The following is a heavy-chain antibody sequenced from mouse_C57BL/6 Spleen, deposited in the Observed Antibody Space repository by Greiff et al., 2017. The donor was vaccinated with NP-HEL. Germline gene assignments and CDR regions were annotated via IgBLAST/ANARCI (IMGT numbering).Heavy chain of an antibody. CDR1: GYTFTSYG. J-gene: IGHJ1*03. CDR3: ARHGSSYWYFDV. Sequence: QVHVKQSGAELARPGASVKLSCKASGYTFTSYGISWVKQRTGQGLEWIGEIYPRSGNTYYNEKFKGKATLTADKSSSTAYMELRSLTSEDSAVYFCARHGSSYWYFDVWGTGTTVTVSS. D-gene: IGHD1-1*01. CDR2: IYPRSGNT. V-gene: IGHV1-81*01.